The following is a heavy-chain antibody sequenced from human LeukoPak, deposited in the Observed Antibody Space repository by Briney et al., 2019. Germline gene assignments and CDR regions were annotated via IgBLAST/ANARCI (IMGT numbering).Heavy chain of an antibody. J-gene: IGHJ6*03. CDR2: ISAYNGNT. CDR3: ARDADYGDSYLNYYYYYYRDV. CDR1: GYTFTSYG. Sequence: ASVKVSCKASGYTFTSYGISWVRQAPGQGLEWMGWISAYNGNTNYAQKLQGRVTMTTDTSTSTAYMELRSLRSDDTAVYYCARDADYGDSYLNYYYYYYRDVWGKGTTVNVSS. V-gene: IGHV1-18*01. D-gene: IGHD4-17*01.